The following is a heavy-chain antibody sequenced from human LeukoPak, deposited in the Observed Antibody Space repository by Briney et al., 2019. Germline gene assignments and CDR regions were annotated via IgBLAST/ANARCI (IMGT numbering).Heavy chain of an antibody. D-gene: IGHD6-6*01. J-gene: IGHJ4*02. CDR3: ARSIAAHQYYFDY. CDR2: IIPIFGTA. CDR1: EGTFISYA. V-gene: IGHV1-69*05. Sequence: SVKVSCKASEGTFISYAISWVRQAPGQGLEWMGGIIPIFGTANYAQKFQGRVTITTDESTSTAYMELSSLRSEDTAVYYCARSIAAHQYYFDYWGQGTLVTVSS.